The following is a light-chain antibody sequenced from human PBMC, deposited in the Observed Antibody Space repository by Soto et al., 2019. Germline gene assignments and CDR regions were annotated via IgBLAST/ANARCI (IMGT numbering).Light chain of an antibody. V-gene: IGLV3-25*03. CDR1: ALPRQY. Sequence: SSELTQPPSVSVSPGQTARITCSGDALPRQYTYWYQQKAGQAPVLVIYKNTARPSGIPERFSGSRSGTTVTLTITGVQAEDEADYFCQSVDSNGSLVFGGGTKLTVL. CDR2: KNT. J-gene: IGLJ3*02. CDR3: QSVDSNGSLV.